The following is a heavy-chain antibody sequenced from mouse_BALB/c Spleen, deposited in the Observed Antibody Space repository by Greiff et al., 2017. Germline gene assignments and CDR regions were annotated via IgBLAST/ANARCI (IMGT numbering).Heavy chain of an antibody. CDR1: GVSFTSYC. V-gene: IGHV2-9*02. J-gene: IGHJ4*01. CDR3: ARDGCGYYAMDY. Sequence: VKLMESGPGLVAPSQSLSITCTVSGVSFTSYCGHWVRQSPGKSLEWLGVIWAGGSTNYNSALMSRLSITRDNSKNQVFLQMNTLTTDDTAIYYCARDGCGYYAMDYWGQGTSVTVSS. CDR2: IWAGGST.